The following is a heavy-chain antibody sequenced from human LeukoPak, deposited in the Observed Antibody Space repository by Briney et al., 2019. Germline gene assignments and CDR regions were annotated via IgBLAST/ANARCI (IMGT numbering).Heavy chain of an antibody. CDR2: IKEDGSQI. D-gene: IGHD6-19*01. Sequence: GGSLRLSCVGTGFSFSNYWMNWVRQAPGKGREWVANIKEDGSQIYYVDSVKGRFTISRDNAKNSVYLQMNSLRAEDTAVYYCAGSSGWLFDYWGQGTLVAVSS. CDR1: GFSFSNYW. J-gene: IGHJ4*02. V-gene: IGHV3-7*01. CDR3: AGSSGWLFDY.